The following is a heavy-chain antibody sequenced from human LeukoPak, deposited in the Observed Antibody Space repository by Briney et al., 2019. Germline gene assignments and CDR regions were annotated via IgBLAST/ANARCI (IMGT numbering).Heavy chain of an antibody. CDR2: INHSGST. Sequence: SETLSLTRAVYGGSFSGYYWSWIRQPPGKGLEWIGEINHSGSTNYNPSHKSRVTISVDTSKNQFSLKLSSVTAADTAVYYCARGSGYYYDSSGYYWSFPRGVDVWGQGTTVTVSS. J-gene: IGHJ6*02. V-gene: IGHV4-34*01. CDR3: ARGSGYYYDSSGYYWSFPRGVDV. CDR1: GGSFSGYY. D-gene: IGHD3-22*01.